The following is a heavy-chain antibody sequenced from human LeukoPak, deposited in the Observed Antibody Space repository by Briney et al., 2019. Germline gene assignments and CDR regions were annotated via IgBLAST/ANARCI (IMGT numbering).Heavy chain of an antibody. CDR2: IWDDGSEK. D-gene: IGHD5-12*01. CDR1: GFTFSSYG. CDR3: AREGYSGYDDDY. Sequence: GTSLRLSCAASGFTFSSYGMHWVRQAPGKGLEWVAVIWDDGSEKYYADSVKGRFSISRDNSKNTLYLQMNSLRAEDTAVYYCAREGYSGYDDDYWGQGTLVTVSS. V-gene: IGHV3-33*01. J-gene: IGHJ4*02.